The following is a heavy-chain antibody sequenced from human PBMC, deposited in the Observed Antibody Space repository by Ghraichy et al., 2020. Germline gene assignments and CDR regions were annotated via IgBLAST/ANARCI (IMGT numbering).Heavy chain of an antibody. D-gene: IGHD6-6*01. CDR1: GGTFSSYA. CDR2: IIPIFGTA. CDR3: AVAARPGRGYYYYGMDV. V-gene: IGHV1-69*13. Sequence: SVKVSCKASGGTFSSYAISWVRQAPGQGLEWMGGIIPIFGTANYAQKFQGRVTITADESTSTAYMELSSLRSEDTAVYYCAVAARPGRGYYYYGMDVWGQGTTVTVSS. J-gene: IGHJ6*02.